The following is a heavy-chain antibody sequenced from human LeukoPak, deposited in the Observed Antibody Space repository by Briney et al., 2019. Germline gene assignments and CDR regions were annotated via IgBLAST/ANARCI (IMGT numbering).Heavy chain of an antibody. V-gene: IGHV1-69*01. CDR2: IIPIFGTA. CDR3: ARVYQGEVALDY. Sequence: SVKVSCKASGGTFSSYAISWVRQAPGQGLEWMGGIIPIFGTANYAQKFQGRVTITADESTSTAYMELSSLRSDDTAVYYCARVYQGEVALDYWGQGTLVTVSS. D-gene: IGHD2-15*01. J-gene: IGHJ4*02. CDR1: GGTFSSYA.